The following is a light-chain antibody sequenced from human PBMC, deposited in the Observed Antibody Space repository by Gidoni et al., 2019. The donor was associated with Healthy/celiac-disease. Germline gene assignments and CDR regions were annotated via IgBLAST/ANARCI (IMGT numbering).Light chain of an antibody. Sequence: EIVLTQSPATLSLSPGERATLSCRASQSVSSYLAWYQQKPGQAPRLLIYDATDRATGIPARFSDSGSGTDFTLTISSLEPEDFAVYYCQQRSNWPPVWTFGQGTKVEIK. CDR3: QQRSNWPPVWT. V-gene: IGKV3-11*01. CDR1: QSVSSY. J-gene: IGKJ1*01. CDR2: DAT.